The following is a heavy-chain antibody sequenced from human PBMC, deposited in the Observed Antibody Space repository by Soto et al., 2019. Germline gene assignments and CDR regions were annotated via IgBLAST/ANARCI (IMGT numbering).Heavy chain of an antibody. V-gene: IGHV3-23*01. CDR1: GFTFSNYA. J-gene: IGHJ4*02. Sequence: EVQLLESGGGLVQPGGSLRLSCAASGFTFSNYAMTWVRQAPGKGLEWVSVNTGSGGGTYFVDSVKGRFTISRDNSKNTVYLQMNSLRAEDTAVYYCAKRPLTAAGFDYWGQGTLVTVSS. CDR3: AKRPLTAAGFDY. CDR2: NTGSGGGT. D-gene: IGHD6-13*01.